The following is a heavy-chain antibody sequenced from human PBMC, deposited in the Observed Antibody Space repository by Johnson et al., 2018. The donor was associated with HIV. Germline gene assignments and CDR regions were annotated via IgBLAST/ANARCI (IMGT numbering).Heavy chain of an antibody. J-gene: IGHJ3*02. Sequence: QVQLVESGGGVVQPGGSLRLSCSASGFTFSTFGMHWVRQAPGKGLEWVAFIRYDGSDKYYGDSVKGRFTISRDNSKNTLYLQMNSLRAEDTAVYYCAKVYCGGDCSFGGAAFNIWGQGTRVTVSS. D-gene: IGHD2-21*02. CDR3: AKVYCGGDCSFGGAAFNI. CDR2: IRYDGSDK. V-gene: IGHV3-30*02. CDR1: GFTFSTFG.